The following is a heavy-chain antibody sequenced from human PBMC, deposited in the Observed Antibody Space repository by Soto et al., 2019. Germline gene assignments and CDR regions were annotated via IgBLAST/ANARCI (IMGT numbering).Heavy chain of an antibody. J-gene: IGHJ4*02. CDR1: GYTFTNYD. V-gene: IGHV1-18*01. Sequence: QIQLVQSGTEVKEPGASVKVSCKASGYTFTNYDVTWVRQAPGQGLKWMGWISAYNGDTKYAQKFQDRVTMTTDTSTTTAYMELRSLRSDDTAVYYCARDGSADYWGQGTLVTVSS. CDR3: ARDGSADY. CDR2: ISAYNGDT. D-gene: IGHD3-10*01.